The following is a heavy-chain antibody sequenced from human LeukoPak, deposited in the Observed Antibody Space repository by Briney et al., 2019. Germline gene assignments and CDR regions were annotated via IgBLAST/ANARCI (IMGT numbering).Heavy chain of an antibody. J-gene: IGHJ5*02. CDR2: VINTGGTA. Sequence: GGSLRLSCVGSGFTFRSHAMTWVRQAPGKGLEWVSTVINTGGTAYYADSVKGRFTISRDNSKNTLFLLMYSLRVEDSAFYYCAKFLGASIWYGISGPWGQGTLVTVSS. CDR3: AKFLGASIWYGISGP. V-gene: IGHV3-23*01. CDR1: GFTFRSHA. D-gene: IGHD3-3*02.